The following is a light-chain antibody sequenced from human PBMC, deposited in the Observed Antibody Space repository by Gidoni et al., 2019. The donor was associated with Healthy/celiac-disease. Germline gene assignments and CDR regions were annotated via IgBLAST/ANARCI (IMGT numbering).Light chain of an antibody. V-gene: IGKV3-15*01. CDR3: QQYNNWPPYS. Sequence: EIVMTQSPATLSVYPGERATLSCRASQSVSSNLAWYQQKPGQAPRLLIYGASTRAIGIPARFSGSGSWTVFTLTISSLQSEDFAVYYCQQYNNWPPYSFGQGTKLEIK. CDR2: GAS. CDR1: QSVSSN. J-gene: IGKJ2*03.